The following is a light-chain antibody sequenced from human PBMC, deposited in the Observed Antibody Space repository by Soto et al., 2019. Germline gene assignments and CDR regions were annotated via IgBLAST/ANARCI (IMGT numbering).Light chain of an antibody. J-gene: IGLJ2*01. Sequence: NFMLTQPHSVSESPGKTVTISCTRSSGSIASNYVQWYQQRPGSSPTTVIYEDNRRPSGVPDRFSGSIDSASNSASLTISGLKTEDEADYYCQSYDSSNQVFGGGTK. CDR1: SGSIASNY. CDR2: EDN. V-gene: IGLV6-57*01. CDR3: QSYDSSNQV.